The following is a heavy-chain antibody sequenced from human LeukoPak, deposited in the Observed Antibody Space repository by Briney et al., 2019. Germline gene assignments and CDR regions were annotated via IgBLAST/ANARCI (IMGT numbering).Heavy chain of an antibody. V-gene: IGHV4-61*02. CDR1: GDSISSGNYY. CDR3: ARARDFWSGYYTEGTFFDY. Sequence: SQTLSLTCTVSGDSISSGNYYWTWIRQPAGQGLEWIGRIQSRGNPAYNPSVRSRITVSVETSKNQFSLKLNSVTAADTAVYYCARARDFWSGYYTEGTFFDYWGRGTLVTVSS. D-gene: IGHD3-3*01. J-gene: IGHJ4*02. CDR2: IQSRGNP.